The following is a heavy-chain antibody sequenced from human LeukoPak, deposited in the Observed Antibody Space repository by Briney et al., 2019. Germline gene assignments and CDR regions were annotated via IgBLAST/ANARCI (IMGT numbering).Heavy chain of an antibody. D-gene: IGHD2-8*01. Sequence: GESLQISCKGSGYSFTSYWIGWVRQLPGKGLEWMGIIYPDDSNTRYSPSFQGQVTMSADKSISTAYLQWSSLKASDTAIYYCARGLVGQTWSLYFDDWGQGTLVIVSS. CDR3: ARGLVGQTWSLYFDD. CDR1: GYSFTSYW. CDR2: IYPDDSNT. J-gene: IGHJ4*02. V-gene: IGHV5-51*01.